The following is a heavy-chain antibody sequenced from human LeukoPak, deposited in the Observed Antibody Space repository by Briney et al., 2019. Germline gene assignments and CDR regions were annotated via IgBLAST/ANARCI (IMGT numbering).Heavy chain of an antibody. CDR1: GGSISSGGYY. CDR2: IYHSGST. J-gene: IGHJ6*03. D-gene: IGHD3-10*01. CDR3: ARRAMVRGVIIPRPYYYYMDV. Sequence: SQTLSLTCTVSGGSISSGGYYWSWIRQPPGKGLEWIGYIYHSGSTYYNPSLKSRVTISVDRSKNQFSLKLSSVTAADTAVYYCARRAMVRGVIIPRPYYYYMDVWGKGTTVTVSS. V-gene: IGHV4-30-2*01.